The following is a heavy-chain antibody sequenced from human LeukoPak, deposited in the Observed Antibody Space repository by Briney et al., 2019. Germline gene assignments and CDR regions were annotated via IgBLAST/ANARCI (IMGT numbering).Heavy chain of an antibody. CDR3: ARDRAPITITPGHPGGFDP. CDR1: GGSLSNYF. D-gene: IGHD1-20*01. CDR2: ISYSGSP. J-gene: IGHJ5*02. Sequence: SKTLSITGTVSGGSLSNYFWSWLHQPPGKGLEWIGYISYSGSPNYNPSLKSRVTISVDTSKNQFSMWLCSVTAAATAVYYCARDRAPITITPGHPGGFDPWGQGTLVTVSA. V-gene: IGHV4-59*01.